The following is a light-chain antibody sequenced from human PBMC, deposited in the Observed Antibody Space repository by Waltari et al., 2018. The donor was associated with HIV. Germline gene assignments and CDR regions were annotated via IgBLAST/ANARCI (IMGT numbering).Light chain of an antibody. Sequence: QSALAQPPSASASPGQSVAISCSGTSSDIGAHDSVPWYQHHPGKAPILIIYEVTKRSSGVHDRFSGSKSGNTASLTVSGIQAEDEADYYCSSHGATNYYVFGSGTRVTVL. CDR1: SSDIGAHDS. CDR3: SSHGATNYYV. CDR2: EVT. V-gene: IGLV2-8*01. J-gene: IGLJ1*01.